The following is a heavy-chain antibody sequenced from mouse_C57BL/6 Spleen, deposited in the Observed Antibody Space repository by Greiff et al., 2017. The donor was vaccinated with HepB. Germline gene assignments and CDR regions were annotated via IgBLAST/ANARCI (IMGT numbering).Heavy chain of an antibody. Sequence: QVQLQQPGAELVKPGASVKLSCKASGYTFTSYWMTWVKQRPGQGLEWIGEIDPSDSYTNYNQKFKGKATLTVDTSSSTAYMQLSSLTSEDSAVYYCARSTGTGACYWGQGTSVTFAS. CDR2: IDPSDSYT. J-gene: IGHJ4*01. V-gene: IGHV1-50*01. CDR1: GYTFTSYW. CDR3: ARSTGTGACY. D-gene: IGHD4-1*01.